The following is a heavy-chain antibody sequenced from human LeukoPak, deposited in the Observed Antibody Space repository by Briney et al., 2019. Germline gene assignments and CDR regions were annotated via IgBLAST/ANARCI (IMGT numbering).Heavy chain of an antibody. Sequence: SETLSLTCNVSGGSISSYQWSWMRQSPGKGLEWIGYISYSGTTNHNPSLKSRVTISVDTSKNQFSLQVTSLTASDTAIYYCARGHPRLDVWGQGTTVTVSS. D-gene: IGHD6-25*01. CDR2: ISYSGTT. V-gene: IGHV4-59*08. CDR1: GGSISSYQ. J-gene: IGHJ6*02. CDR3: ARGHPRLDV.